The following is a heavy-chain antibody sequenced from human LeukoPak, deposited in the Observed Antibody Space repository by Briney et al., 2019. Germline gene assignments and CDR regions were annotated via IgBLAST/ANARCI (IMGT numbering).Heavy chain of an antibody. V-gene: IGHV3-7*01. CDR2: IKQDGSEK. J-gene: IGHJ4*02. CDR3: ATTRWGYSSSWYDY. Sequence: GGSLRLSCAASGFTFSTYWMSWVRQAPGKGLELVANIKQDGSEKYYVDSVKGRFTISRDNAKNSLYLQVNSLRAEDTAVYYCATTRWGYSSSWYDYWGQGTLVTVSS. D-gene: IGHD6-13*01. CDR1: GFTFSTYW.